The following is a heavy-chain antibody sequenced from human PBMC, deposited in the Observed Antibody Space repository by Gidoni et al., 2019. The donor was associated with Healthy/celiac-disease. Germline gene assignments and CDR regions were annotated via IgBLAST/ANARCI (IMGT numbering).Heavy chain of an antibody. D-gene: IGHD3-22*01. V-gene: IGHV3-33*01. J-gene: IGHJ6*02. CDR2: IWYDGSNK. Sequence: QVQLVESGGGVVQPGRSLRLSCAGSGFTFSSYGMHWVRQAPGKGLEWVAVIWYDGSNKYYADSVKGRFTISRDNSKNTLYLQMNSLRAEDTAVYYCARDSEVYYYDSSGYGMDVWGQGTTVTVSS. CDR3: ARDSEVYYYDSSGYGMDV. CDR1: GFTFSSYG.